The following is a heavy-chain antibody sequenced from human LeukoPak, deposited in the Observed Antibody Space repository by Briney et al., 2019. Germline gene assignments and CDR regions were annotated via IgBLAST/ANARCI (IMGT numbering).Heavy chain of an antibody. CDR1: GGSISSISYY. Sequence: SETLSLTCTVSGGSISSISYYWGWIRQPPGKGLEWIGSIYYSGSTYYNPSLKSRVTIYVDTSKNQFSLKLSSVTAADTAVYYCARHLGYYYDSRGAFDIWGQGTMVTVSS. V-gene: IGHV4-39*01. J-gene: IGHJ3*02. CDR3: ARHLGYYYDSRGAFDI. D-gene: IGHD3-22*01. CDR2: IYYSGST.